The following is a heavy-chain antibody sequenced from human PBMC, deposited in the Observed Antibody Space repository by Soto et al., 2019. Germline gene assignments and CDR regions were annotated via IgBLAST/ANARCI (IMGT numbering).Heavy chain of an antibody. CDR2: ISGSAATT. D-gene: IGHD4-17*01. CDR3: ASRVGPVDYGDYFPDY. CDR1: GFTFSSYA. J-gene: IGHJ4*02. Sequence: GGSLRLSCAASGFTFSSYAMNWVRQAPGKGLEWVSAISGSAATTHFADSVKGRFTISRDNSKNTLYLQMNSLRAEDTAVYYCASRVGPVDYGDYFPDYWGQGTLVTVSS. V-gene: IGHV3-23*01.